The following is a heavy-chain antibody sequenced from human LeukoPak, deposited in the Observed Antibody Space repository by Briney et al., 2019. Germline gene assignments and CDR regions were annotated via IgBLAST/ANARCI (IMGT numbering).Heavy chain of an antibody. D-gene: IGHD3-3*01. J-gene: IGHJ4*02. CDR1: GFTFSSYA. CDR3: AKSPTHEWPNCFDY. Sequence: PGGSLRLSCAASGFTFSSYAMSWVRQAPGKGLEWVSAISVSGGSTYYADSVKGWFTISRDNSKNTLYLQMNSLRAEDTAVYYCAKSPTHEWPNCFDYWGQGTLVTVSS. V-gene: IGHV3-23*01. CDR2: ISVSGGST.